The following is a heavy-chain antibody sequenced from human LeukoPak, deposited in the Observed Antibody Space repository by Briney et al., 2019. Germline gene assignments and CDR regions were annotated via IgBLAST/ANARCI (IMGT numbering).Heavy chain of an antibody. CDR3: VRDNWSD. CDR1: GFIVSGNS. D-gene: IGHD3-3*01. J-gene: IGHJ4*02. CDR2: INSGGMT. V-gene: IGHV3-53*01. Sequence: GGSLRLSCATSGFIVSGNSMNWVRQAPEKGLEWVSTINSGGMTYYADSVKGRFTISRDNSKNTLYLQMNSLRVDDTAMYYCVRDNWSDWGQGTLVTVSS.